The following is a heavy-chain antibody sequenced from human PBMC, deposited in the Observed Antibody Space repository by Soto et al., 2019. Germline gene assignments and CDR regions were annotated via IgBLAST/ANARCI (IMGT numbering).Heavy chain of an antibody. CDR1: RYSLTSYW. V-gene: IGHV5-10-1*01. CDR2: IDASDPYT. Sequence: GAALKTSSQSSRYSLTSYWFDWVRQMPGKGLEWMGRIDASDPYTNYSPSFQGHVTISADKSISTAYLQWSSLKASDTAMYYCAGRARYLDQWGKGDLVT. CDR3: AGRARYLDQ. D-gene: IGHD6-6*01. J-gene: IGHJ5*02.